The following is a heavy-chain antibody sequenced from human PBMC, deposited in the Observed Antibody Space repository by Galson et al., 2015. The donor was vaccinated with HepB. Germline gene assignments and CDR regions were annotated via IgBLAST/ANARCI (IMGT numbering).Heavy chain of an antibody. V-gene: IGHV3-23*01. D-gene: IGHD2-21*02. CDR2: INGTGTIT. Sequence: SLRLSCAASGFTFSTYSICWVRQAPGQGLEWVSSINGTGTITKYADSVQGRFTIPRYNSKITLYLQMNSLRVEDTAVYYCIKCRGDCLRSGLDVWGQGSTVTVSS. J-gene: IGHJ6*02. CDR3: IKCRGDCLRSGLDV. CDR1: GFTFSTYS.